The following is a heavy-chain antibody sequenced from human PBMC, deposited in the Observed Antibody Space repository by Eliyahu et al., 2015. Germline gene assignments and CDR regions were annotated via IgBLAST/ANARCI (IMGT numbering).Heavy chain of an antibody. CDR1: GGXITSYNFY. CDR2: VHHSGKT. D-gene: IGHD2-21*02. Sequence: QVVLQESGPGLVTPSATXSXXCTVSGGXITSYNFYWSWVRQRPGRGLEWIAYVHHSGKTNYHPTFRSRVTMSIDTSQNYVSLTMASMTVADTALYYCARVTQESDAFDIWGRGTQVTVSS. V-gene: IGHV4-31*03. CDR3: ARVTQESDAFDI. J-gene: IGHJ3*02.